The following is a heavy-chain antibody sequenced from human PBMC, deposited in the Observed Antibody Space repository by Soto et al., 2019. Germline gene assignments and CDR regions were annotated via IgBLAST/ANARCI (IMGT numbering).Heavy chain of an antibody. J-gene: IGHJ4*02. CDR2: IYHSGST. Sequence: QLQLQESGSGLVKPSQPLSLTCAVSGGSISSGGSSGSGIRQPPGKGLEWIGYIYHSGSTYYNPSLKSRVTISVDRSKNQFSLKLSSVTAADTAVYYCARASTTVTTLDYWGQGTLVTVSS. CDR1: GGSISSGGSS. CDR3: ARASTTVTTLDY. D-gene: IGHD4-17*01. V-gene: IGHV4-30-2*01.